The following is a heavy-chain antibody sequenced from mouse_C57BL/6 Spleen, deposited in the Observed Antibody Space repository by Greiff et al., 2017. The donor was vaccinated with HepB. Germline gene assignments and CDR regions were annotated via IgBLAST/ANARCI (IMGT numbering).Heavy chain of an antibody. Sequence: HVQLQQPGAELVKPGASVKLSCKASGYTFTSYWMQWVKQRPGQGLEWIGEIDPSDSYTNYNQKFKGKATLTVDTSSSTAYMQLSSLTSEDSAVYYCARCSSYGYFDVWGTGTTVTVSS. V-gene: IGHV1-50*01. D-gene: IGHD1-1*01. CDR2: IDPSDSYT. CDR1: GYTFTSYW. CDR3: ARCSSYGYFDV. J-gene: IGHJ1*03.